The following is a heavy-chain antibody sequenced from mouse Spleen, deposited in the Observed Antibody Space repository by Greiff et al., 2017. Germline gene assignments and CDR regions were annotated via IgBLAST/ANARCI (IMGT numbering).Heavy chain of an antibody. CDR3: ARPYYCKGLDY. CDR2: IWSGGST. V-gene: IGHV2-4*02. D-gene: IGHD2-10*01. Sequence: QVQLQQSGPGLVQPSQSLSITCTVSGSSLTSYGVHWVRQSPGKRLEWLGVIWSGGSTDYHAAFISRLSIIKDNPKSQVFFKMNSLQADDTAIYYCARPYYCKGLDYWGQGPTLTVSS. CDR1: GSSLTSYG. J-gene: IGHJ2*01.